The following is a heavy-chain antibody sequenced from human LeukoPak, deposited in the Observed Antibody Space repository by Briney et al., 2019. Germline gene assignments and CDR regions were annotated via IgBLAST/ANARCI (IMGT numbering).Heavy chain of an antibody. CDR3: ARGGTNWGVTYYYGMDG. CDR1: GGTFSSYA. CDR2: IIPIFGTS. V-gene: IGHV1-69*13. D-gene: IGHD3-10*01. J-gene: IGHJ6*02. Sequence: GASVKVSCKASGGTFSSYAISWVRQAPGQGLEWMGGIIPIFGTSNYAQKFQGRVTITADESTSTAYMELSSLRSEDTAVYYCARGGTNWGVTYYYGMDGWGQGTTVTVSS.